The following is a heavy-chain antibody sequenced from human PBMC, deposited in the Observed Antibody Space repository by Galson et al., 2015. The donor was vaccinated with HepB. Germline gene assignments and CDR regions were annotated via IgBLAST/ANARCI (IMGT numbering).Heavy chain of an antibody. CDR2: IDSVDSYT. D-gene: IGHD6-19*01. CDR3: ARQAIGYSSRGDGFDL. V-gene: IGHV5-10-1*01. J-gene: IGHJ3*01. Sequence: QSGAEVKKPGESLRISCQGSGYNLTNYWVTWVRQMPGEGLEWMGKIDSVDSYTNYSPSFQGHVTISTDKSISTAYLQWSSLKASDTAMYYCARQAIGYSSRGDGFDLWGQGTLVTLSS. CDR1: GYNLTNYW.